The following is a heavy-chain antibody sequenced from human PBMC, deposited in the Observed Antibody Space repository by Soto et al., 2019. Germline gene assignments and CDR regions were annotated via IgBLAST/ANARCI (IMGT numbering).Heavy chain of an antibody. Sequence: SETLSLTCTVSGGSISTYYWNWIRQPAGRGLEWIGRIYSSGSTSSNPSSSNPSPKSRVTMSVDTSKSQFSLNLRSVIAADTGIYYCARVPQRGYNLYSRIMDIWGQGATVTVSS. CDR1: GGSISTYY. V-gene: IGHV4-4*07. CDR2: IYSSGSTSSNPS. D-gene: IGHD5-18*01. J-gene: IGHJ6*02. CDR3: ARVPQRGYNLYSRIMDI.